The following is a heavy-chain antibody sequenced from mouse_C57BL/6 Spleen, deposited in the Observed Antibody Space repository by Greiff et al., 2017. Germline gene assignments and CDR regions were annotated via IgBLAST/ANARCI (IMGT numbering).Heavy chain of an antibody. V-gene: IGHV1-76*01. Sequence: QVHVKQSGAELVRPGASVKLSCKASGYTFTDYYINWVKQRPGQGLEWIARIYPGSGNTYYNEKFKGKATLTAEKSSSTAYMQLSSLTSEDSAVYFCARSMNYGYPYYFDYWGQGTTLTVSS. CDR3: ARSMNYGYPYYFDY. CDR1: GYTFTDYY. D-gene: IGHD2-2*01. J-gene: IGHJ2*01. CDR2: IYPGSGNT.